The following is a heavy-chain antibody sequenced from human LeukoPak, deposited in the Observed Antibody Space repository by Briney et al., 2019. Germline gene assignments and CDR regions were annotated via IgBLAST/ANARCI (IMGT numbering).Heavy chain of an antibody. J-gene: IGHJ4*02. V-gene: IGHV3-23*01. CDR3: AKILWRYGDLSPHDY. Sequence: GSLRLSCAASGFTFSYYAMSWVRQAPGKGLEWVSVISGGADSTYYADSVKGRFTISGDNSKNTLYLQMNSLRDEDTAVYYCAKILWRYGDLSPHDYWGQGTLVTV. CDR2: ISGGADST. CDR1: GFTFSYYA. D-gene: IGHD4-17*01.